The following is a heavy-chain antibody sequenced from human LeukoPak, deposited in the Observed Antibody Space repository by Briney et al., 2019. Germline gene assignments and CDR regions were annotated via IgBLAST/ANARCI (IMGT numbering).Heavy chain of an antibody. J-gene: IGHJ4*02. V-gene: IGHV1-46*01. CDR1: GYTFISYY. CDR2: IKPSGGSA. CDR3: AREGGSGSYSYHFDF. D-gene: IGHD1-26*01. Sequence: ASVKVSCTASGYTFISYYMHWVRQAPGQGLEWMGIIKPSGGSASYAQKFQGRVTMTRDTSTSTVYMELSSLRSEDTAVYYCAREGGSGSYSYHFDFWGQGAPLTVSS.